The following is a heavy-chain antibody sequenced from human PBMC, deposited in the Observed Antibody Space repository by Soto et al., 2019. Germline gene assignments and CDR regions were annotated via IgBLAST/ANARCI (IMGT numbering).Heavy chain of an antibody. Sequence: QVQLQESGPGLVKPSETLSLTCTVSGGSISSYYWSWIRQPPGKGLEWIGYIYYSGSTNYNPSLSSRVTISVDTSKNQFSLKLSSVTAADTAVYYCARARDYDILPGYLMYSTYFDYWGQGTLVTVSS. CDR1: GGSISSYY. J-gene: IGHJ4*02. CDR2: IYYSGST. D-gene: IGHD3-9*01. V-gene: IGHV4-59*01. CDR3: ARARDYDILPGYLMYSTYFDY.